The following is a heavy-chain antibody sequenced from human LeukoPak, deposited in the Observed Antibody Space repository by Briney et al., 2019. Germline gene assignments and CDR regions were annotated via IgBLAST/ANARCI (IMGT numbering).Heavy chain of an antibody. V-gene: IGHV6-1*01. CDR2: TYYRSKWYN. CDR1: GDSVSSNTAA. J-gene: IGHJ3*02. Sequence: SQTLSLTCAMSGDSVSSNTAAWNWIRQSPSRGLEWLGRTYYRSKWYNDYAVSVKSRIIINPDTSKNQFSLQLNSVTPEDTAVYYCARASDLVDAFDIWGQGTMVTVSS. CDR3: ARASDLVDAFDI.